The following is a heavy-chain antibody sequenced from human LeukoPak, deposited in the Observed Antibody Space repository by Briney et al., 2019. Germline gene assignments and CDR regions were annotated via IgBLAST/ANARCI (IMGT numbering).Heavy chain of an antibody. CDR1: GYTFTSYD. J-gene: IGHJ4*02. D-gene: IGHD1-7*01. CDR3: ARDLTLELLDGMVYYFDY. V-gene: IGHV1-18*01. CDR2: ISAYNGNT. Sequence: GASVKVSCKASGYTFTSYDINWVRQAPGQGLEWMGWISAYNGNTNYAQKLQGRVTMTTDTSTSTAYMELRSLRSDDTAVYYCARDLTLELLDGMVYYFDYWGQGTLVTVSS.